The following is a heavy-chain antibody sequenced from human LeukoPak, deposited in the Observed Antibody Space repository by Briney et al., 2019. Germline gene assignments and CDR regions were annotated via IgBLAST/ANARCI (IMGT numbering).Heavy chain of an antibody. Sequence: QPGGSLRLSCAASGFTFSRYSMNWVRQAPGKGLEWVSYISSSSSTIYYADSVKGRFTISRDNAKNSLYLQMNSLRAEDTAVYYCARGMVTKDYYFDYWGQGTLVTVSS. CDR3: ARGMVTKDYYFDY. CDR2: ISSSSSTI. CDR1: GFTFSRYS. V-gene: IGHV3-48*01. J-gene: IGHJ4*02. D-gene: IGHD5-18*01.